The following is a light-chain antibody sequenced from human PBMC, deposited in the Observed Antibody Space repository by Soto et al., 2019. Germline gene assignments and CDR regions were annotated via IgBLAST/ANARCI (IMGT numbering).Light chain of an antibody. CDR2: ENN. CDR3: GTWDNSLSLPYV. Sequence: QSVLTQPPSVSAAPGQKVTISCSGSSSNFGNNYVSWYQQLPGTAPKLLIFENNKRPSGIPDRFSASKSGTSATLAITGLQTGDAADYYCGTWDNSLSLPYVFGTGTRSPS. CDR1: SSNFGNNY. J-gene: IGLJ1*01. V-gene: IGLV1-51*02.